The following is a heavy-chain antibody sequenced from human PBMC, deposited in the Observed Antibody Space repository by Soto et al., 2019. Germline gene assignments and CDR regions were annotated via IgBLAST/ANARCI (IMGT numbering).Heavy chain of an antibody. J-gene: IGHJ4*02. CDR3: ARRKTAIAATEIDY. D-gene: IGHD6-13*01. Sequence: PSETLSLTCTVSGGSINSDNWWSWVRQPPGKGLEWIGEIYHSGSSNYNPSLKSRVTISVNKSNNQFSLKLSSVTAADTAVYYCARRKTAIAATEIDYWGQGTLVTVSS. CDR1: GGSINSDNW. CDR2: IYHSGSS. V-gene: IGHV4-4*02.